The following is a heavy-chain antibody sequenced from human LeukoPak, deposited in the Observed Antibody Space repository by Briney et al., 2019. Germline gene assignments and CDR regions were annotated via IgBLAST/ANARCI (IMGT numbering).Heavy chain of an antibody. D-gene: IGHD3-9*01. CDR3: ARATIDILTGYYKIDAFDI. CDR2: IIPIFGTA. V-gene: IGHV1-69*13. J-gene: IGHJ3*02. Sequence: SVKVSCKASGGTFSSYATSWVRQAPGQGLEWMGGIIPIFGTANYAQKFQGRVTITADESTSTAYMELSSLRSEDAAVYYCARATIDILTGYYKIDAFDIWGQGTMVTVSS. CDR1: GGTFSSYA.